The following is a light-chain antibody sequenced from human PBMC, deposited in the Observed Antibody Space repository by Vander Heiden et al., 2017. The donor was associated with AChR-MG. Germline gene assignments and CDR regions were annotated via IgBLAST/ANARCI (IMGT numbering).Light chain of an antibody. Sequence: EIALTQSPDILSLYPGETASLSCRASQTITNNCLAWYQQRHGQAPRLLIYDSSRRATGIPDRFSGSGSGTDFTLTISRLEPEDFALYYCQQDGGSPATFGPGTKVDI. CDR2: DSS. J-gene: IGKJ3*01. CDR1: QTITNNC. CDR3: QQDGGSPAT. V-gene: IGKV3-20*01.